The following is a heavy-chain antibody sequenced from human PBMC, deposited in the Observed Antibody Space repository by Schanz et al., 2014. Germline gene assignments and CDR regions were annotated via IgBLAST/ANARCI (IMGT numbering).Heavy chain of an antibody. J-gene: IGHJ4*02. V-gene: IGHV3-66*01. D-gene: IGHD3-10*01. CDR3: ARDGNYYGSRNYYKTPYYFDY. CDR2: IYASGAT. Sequence: EVQLVESGGGFVQPGGSLGLSCVVSGFTVSSDHMSWVRQAPGKGLEWVSTIYASGATYYADSVKRRFTISRDISKNTLHLQVTSLRAEDTAIYYCARDGNYYGSRNYYKTPYYFDYRGQGTLVTGSS. CDR1: GFTVSSDH.